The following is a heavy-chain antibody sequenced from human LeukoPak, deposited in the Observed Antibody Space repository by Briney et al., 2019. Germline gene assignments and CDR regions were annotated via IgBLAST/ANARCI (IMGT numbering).Heavy chain of an antibody. D-gene: IGHD3-22*01. Sequence: SETLSLTCTVSGDSISSSSYYWGWIRQPPRKGLEWIGSIYYSGSTYYNPSFKSRVTISADTSKNQFSLKLSSVTAADTAVYYCARVTLVYYYDSSGSYFDYWGQGTLVTVSS. CDR2: IYYSGST. V-gene: IGHV4-39*07. CDR3: ARVTLVYYYDSSGSYFDY. J-gene: IGHJ4*02. CDR1: GDSISSSSYY.